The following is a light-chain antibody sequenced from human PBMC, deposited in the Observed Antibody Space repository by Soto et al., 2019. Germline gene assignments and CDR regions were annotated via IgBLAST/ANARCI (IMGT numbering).Light chain of an antibody. V-gene: IGKV3-11*01. Sequence: EIVLTQSPATLSLSPGERATLSCRASQSVSRYLAWYQQTPGQAPRLLIYDASNRATGIPARFSGSGSGTDFTLTISSLEPEDFAVYYCQQRNNWPPRYTFGQGTKLEIK. CDR2: DAS. CDR1: QSVSRY. CDR3: QQRNNWPPRYT. J-gene: IGKJ2*01.